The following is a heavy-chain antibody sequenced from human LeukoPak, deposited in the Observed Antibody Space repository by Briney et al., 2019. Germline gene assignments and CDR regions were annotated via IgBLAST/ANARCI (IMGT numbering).Heavy chain of an antibody. V-gene: IGHV4-34*01. CDR1: GGSFSGYY. Sequence: PSETLSLTCAVYGGSFSGYYWSWIRQPPGKGLEWIGEINHSGSTNYNPSLKSRVTISVDTSKNQFSLKLNSVTAADTAVYYCARRDSCSSTSCYARGYYYYGIDVWGKGTTVTASS. CDR2: INHSGST. D-gene: IGHD2-2*01. CDR3: ARRDSCSSTSCYARGYYYYGIDV. J-gene: IGHJ6*04.